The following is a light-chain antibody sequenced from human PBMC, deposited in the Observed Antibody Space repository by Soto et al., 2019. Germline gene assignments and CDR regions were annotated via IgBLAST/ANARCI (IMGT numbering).Light chain of an antibody. CDR2: DDN. CDR1: SSNIGGNS. CDR3: GSWDSSLSAYV. Sequence: SVLTKAPSGSAAPGQKVTISCSGSSSNIGGNSVSWYQQLPGTAPKLLIYDDNKRPSGIPDRFSGSKSGTSATLGITGFQTGDEADYYCGSWDSSLSAYVFGPGNKVTV. V-gene: IGLV1-51*01. J-gene: IGLJ1*01.